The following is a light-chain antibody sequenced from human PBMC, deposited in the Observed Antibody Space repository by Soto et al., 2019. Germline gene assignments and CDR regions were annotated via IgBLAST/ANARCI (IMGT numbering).Light chain of an antibody. CDR3: QQFRNWPWT. V-gene: IGKV3D-15*01. J-gene: IGKJ1*01. Sequence: EVVLTQSPGTLSVSPGDRGTLSCRASQSISINLAWYQHKPGQAPRLLIHGASTRATGIPARISGSGSGTEFTLTISSLQSEDFAVYYCQQFRNWPWTFGQGTKVDIK. CDR1: QSISIN. CDR2: GAS.